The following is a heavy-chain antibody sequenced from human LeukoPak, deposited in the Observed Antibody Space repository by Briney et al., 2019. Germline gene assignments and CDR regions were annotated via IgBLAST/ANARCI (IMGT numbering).Heavy chain of an antibody. CDR1: GYSFTGYY. CDR3: ARGGFSNEEFDP. V-gene: IGHV1-2*02. J-gene: IGHJ5*02. Sequence: GASVKVSCKASGYSFTGYYMHWVRQAPGQGLEWMGWINPDSGGTNYAQKFQGRVTMTRDTSLTTAYMGLTRLTSDDTAAYYCARGGFSNEEFDPWGQGTLVTVSS. CDR2: INPDSGGT. D-gene: IGHD3-3*01.